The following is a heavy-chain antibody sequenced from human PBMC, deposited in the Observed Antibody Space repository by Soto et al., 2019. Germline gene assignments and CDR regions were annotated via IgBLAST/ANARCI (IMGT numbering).Heavy chain of an antibody. J-gene: IGHJ6*02. CDR1: VFTFSSFA. CDR2: ISGSGHST. CDR3: AKGYYYGSGSYRSMDV. Sequence: GGSLRLSCAASVFTFSSFAMSWVRQAPGKGLEWVSAISGSGHSTYYADSVKGRFTISRDNSKNTLYLQMNSLRAEDTAVYSCAKGYYYGSGSYRSMDVWGQGTTVTVSS. V-gene: IGHV3-23*01. D-gene: IGHD3-10*01.